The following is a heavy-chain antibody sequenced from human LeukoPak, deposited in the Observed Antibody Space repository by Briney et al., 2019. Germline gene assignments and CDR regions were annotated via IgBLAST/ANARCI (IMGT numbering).Heavy chain of an antibody. CDR3: AQEGYYYYGMDV. CDR1: GFTFSSYA. J-gene: IGHJ6*02. CDR2: IRGSGGST. V-gene: IGHV3-23*01. Sequence: GGSLRLFCAASGFTFSSYAMSWVRQSPGKGQEWVSAIRGSGGSTFYADSVKGRFTISRDNPKNTLYLQMNSLRAEDTAVYYCAQEGYYYYGMDVWGQGTTVTVSS.